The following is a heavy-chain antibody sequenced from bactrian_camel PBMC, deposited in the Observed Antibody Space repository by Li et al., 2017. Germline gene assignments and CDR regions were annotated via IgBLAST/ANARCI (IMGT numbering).Heavy chain of an antibody. V-gene: IGHV3-3*01. Sequence: HVQLVESGGGSVQAGGSLRLSCAVSGHSRGSNCVGWYRLPPGRAPAEREGIAAIRRSGGETWYAGAVKGRFTISRDNAKNTVYLRMDSLKPEDTAMYYCAARRSGCPPPWRSEGTSWGQGTQVTVS. CDR1: GHSRGSNC. D-gene: IGHD5*01. J-gene: IGHJ6*01. CDR3: AARRSGCPPPWRSEGTS. CDR2: IRRSGGET.